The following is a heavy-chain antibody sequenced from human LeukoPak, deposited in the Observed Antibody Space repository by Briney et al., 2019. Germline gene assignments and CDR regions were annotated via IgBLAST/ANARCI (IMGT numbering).Heavy chain of an antibody. J-gene: IGHJ4*02. V-gene: IGHV4-34*01. CDR2: ISHSGST. CDR1: GGSFSGYY. CDR3: ARAGSLGGTTGY. D-gene: IGHD3-10*01. Sequence: SETLSLTCAVYGGSFSGYYWSWIRQPPGKGLEWIGSISHSGSTYYNPSLKSRVTISVDTSKNQFSLKLSSVTAADTAVYYCARAGSLGGTTGYWGQGTLVTVSS.